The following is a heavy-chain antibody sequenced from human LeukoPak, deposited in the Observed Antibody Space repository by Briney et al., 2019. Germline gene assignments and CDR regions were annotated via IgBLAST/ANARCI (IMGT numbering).Heavy chain of an antibody. D-gene: IGHD4-17*01. Sequence: SETLSLTCSVSGGSISSSSYYWGWIRQPPGKGLEWIVNIYYSGSTYYNPSLKSRATISVDTSKSQFSLKLSSVTAADTALYYCAAPDYGDYTLGYWGQGILVTVSS. J-gene: IGHJ4*02. CDR2: IYYSGST. V-gene: IGHV4-39*01. CDR1: GGSISSSSYY. CDR3: AAPDYGDYTLGY.